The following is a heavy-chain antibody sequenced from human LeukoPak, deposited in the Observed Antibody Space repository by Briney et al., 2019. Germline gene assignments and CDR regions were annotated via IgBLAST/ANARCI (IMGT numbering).Heavy chain of an antibody. V-gene: IGHV1-2*02. D-gene: IGHD3-22*01. CDR3: ARDLNRHYYDSSGYYC. Sequence: GASVKVSCKASGYTFTGYYMHWVRQAPGQGLEWMGWINPNSGGTNYAQKFQGRVTMTRDTSISTAYMELSRLRSGDTAVYYCARDLNRHYYDSSGYYCWGQGTLVTVSS. CDR1: GYTFTGYY. CDR2: INPNSGGT. J-gene: IGHJ4*02.